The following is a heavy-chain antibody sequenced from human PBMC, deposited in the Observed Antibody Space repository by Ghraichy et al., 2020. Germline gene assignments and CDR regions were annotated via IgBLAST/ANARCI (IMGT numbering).Heavy chain of an antibody. V-gene: IGHV1-2*02. Sequence: ASVKVSCKASGYTFTGYYVHWVRQAPGQGLEWLGWINPNSGGTNYAQKFQGRVSMTRDTSISTAYMELSRLRSDDTAVYYCARLIIPSPGISSTFSPRAFDIWGQGTMVTVSS. D-gene: IGHD2/OR15-2a*01. CDR1: GYTFTGYY. CDR3: ARLIIPSPGISSTFSPRAFDI. CDR2: INPNSGGT. J-gene: IGHJ3*02.